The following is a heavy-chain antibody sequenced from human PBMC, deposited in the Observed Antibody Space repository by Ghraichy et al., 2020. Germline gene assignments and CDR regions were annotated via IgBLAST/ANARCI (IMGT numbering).Heavy chain of an antibody. V-gene: IGHV3-21*01. CDR2: ISSSSSYI. CDR1: GFTFSTYT. Sequence: GGSLRLSCAASGFTFSTYTMNWVRQAPGKGLEWVSSISSSSSYIYYADSVKGRFTSSRDNAKNSLYLQMNSLRAEDTAVYYCASEYCTSTSCQVGYYYSGMDVWGQGTTVTVSS. CDR3: ASEYCTSTSCQVGYYYSGMDV. J-gene: IGHJ6*02. D-gene: IGHD2-2*01.